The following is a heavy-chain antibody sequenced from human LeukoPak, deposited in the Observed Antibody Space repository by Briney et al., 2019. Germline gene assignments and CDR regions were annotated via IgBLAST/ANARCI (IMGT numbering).Heavy chain of an antibody. Sequence: PGESLKISCEASGYSFTSYWIGWVRQMPGKGLEWMGIIYPGDSDTRYSPSFRGQVTISADKSVTTAYLQWSSLEASDTAMYYCARLEHYDFWSGYGKGVDVWGQGTTVTVSS. V-gene: IGHV5-51*01. CDR3: ARLEHYDFWSGYGKGVDV. D-gene: IGHD3-3*01. CDR2: IYPGDSDT. J-gene: IGHJ6*02. CDR1: GYSFTSYW.